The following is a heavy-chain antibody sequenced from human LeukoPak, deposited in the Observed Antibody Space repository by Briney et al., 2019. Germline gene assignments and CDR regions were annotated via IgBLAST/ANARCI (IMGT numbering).Heavy chain of an antibody. D-gene: IGHD6-13*01. CDR3: ARGAAAGTRPYYFDY. CDR1: GGTFSSYA. V-gene: IGHV1-69*13. J-gene: IGHJ4*02. Sequence: SVKVSCKASGGTFSSYAISWVRQAPGQGLEWMGGIIPIFGTANYAQKFQGRVTITADESTSTAYMELSSLRSEDTAVYYCARGAAAGTRPYYFDYWGQETLVTVSS. CDR2: IIPIFGTA.